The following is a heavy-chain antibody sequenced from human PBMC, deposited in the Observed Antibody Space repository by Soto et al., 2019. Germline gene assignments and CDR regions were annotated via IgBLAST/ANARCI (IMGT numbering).Heavy chain of an antibody. CDR3: ARVVVVIPPGYYYAMDV. CDR2: IYSGGST. J-gene: IGHJ6*02. V-gene: IGHV3-66*01. CDR1: GFTVSSNY. D-gene: IGHD3-22*01. Sequence: GSLRLSCAASGFTVSSNYMSWVRQAPGKGLEWVSVIYSGGSTYYADSVKGRFTISRDNSKNTLFLQMNSLRDEDTAVYYCARVVVVIPPGYYYAMDVWGQGTTVTVSS.